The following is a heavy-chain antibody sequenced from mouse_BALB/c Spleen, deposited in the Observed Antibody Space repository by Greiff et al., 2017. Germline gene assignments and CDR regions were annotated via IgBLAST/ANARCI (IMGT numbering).Heavy chain of an antibody. Sequence: EVQRVESGGGLVQPGGSRKLSCAASGFTFSSFGMHWVRQAPEKGLEWVAYISSGSSTIYYADTVKGRFTISRDNPKNTLFLQMTSLRSEDTAMYYCASSVRLGAMDYWGQGTSVTVSS. CDR1: GFTFSSFG. J-gene: IGHJ4*01. CDR3: ASSVRLGAMDY. CDR2: ISSGSSTI. D-gene: IGHD2-14*01. V-gene: IGHV5-17*02.